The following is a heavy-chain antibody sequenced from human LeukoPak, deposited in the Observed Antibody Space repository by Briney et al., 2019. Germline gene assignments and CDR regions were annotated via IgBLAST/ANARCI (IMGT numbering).Heavy chain of an antibody. D-gene: IGHD3-16*02. J-gene: IGHJ4*02. Sequence: GGSLRLSCAASGFTFSSYAMSWVRQAPGKGLEWVSAISGSGGSTYYADSVKGRFAISRDNSKNTLYLQMNSLRAEDTAVYYCAKAFYDYVWGSYLTFGGQGTLVTVSS. V-gene: IGHV3-23*01. CDR2: ISGSGGST. CDR1: GFTFSSYA. CDR3: AKAFYDYVWGSYLTF.